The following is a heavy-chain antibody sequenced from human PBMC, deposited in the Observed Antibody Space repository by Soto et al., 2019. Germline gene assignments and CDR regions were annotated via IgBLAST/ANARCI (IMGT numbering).Heavy chain of an antibody. Sequence: GESLKISCKGSGYSFTSYWISWVRQMPGKGLEWMGRIDPSDSYTNYSPSFQGHVTISADKSISTAYLQWSSLKASETAMYYCASLDYHFWSVYGMHVRGQGTTVTVCS. J-gene: IGHJ6*02. CDR3: ASLDYHFWSVYGMHV. D-gene: IGHD3-3*01. CDR1: GYSFTSYW. V-gene: IGHV5-10-1*01. CDR2: IDPSDSYT.